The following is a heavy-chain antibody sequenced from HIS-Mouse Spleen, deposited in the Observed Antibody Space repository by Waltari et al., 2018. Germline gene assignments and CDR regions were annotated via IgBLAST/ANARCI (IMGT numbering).Heavy chain of an antibody. CDR3: ARGRYNIPVYFDY. D-gene: IGHD1-20*01. V-gene: IGHV4-34*01. Sequence: QVQLQQWGAGLLKPSETLSLTCAVYGGSFSGYYWSWIRQPPGKGLEWMGEINQSGSTNDNPPLKSRVTISVDPSKNHFSLKLSSVTAADTAVYYCARGRYNIPVYFDYWGQGTLVTVSS. CDR2: INQSGST. J-gene: IGHJ4*02. CDR1: GGSFSGYY.